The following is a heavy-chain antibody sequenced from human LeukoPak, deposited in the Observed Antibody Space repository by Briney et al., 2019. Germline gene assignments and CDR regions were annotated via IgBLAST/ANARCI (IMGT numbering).Heavy chain of an antibody. D-gene: IGHD1-26*01. J-gene: IGHJ3*02. V-gene: IGHV4-34*01. CDR2: INQSGRT. Sequence: SETLSLTCAVYGGSFSGYYWSWIRQPPGKGLEWIGEINQSGRTNYNPVLKSRVIISLDTSKNQFSLKLNSVTAADTAVYYCARGGVVGATSDAFDIWGQGTMVTVSS. CDR1: GGSFSGYY. CDR3: ARGGVVGATSDAFDI.